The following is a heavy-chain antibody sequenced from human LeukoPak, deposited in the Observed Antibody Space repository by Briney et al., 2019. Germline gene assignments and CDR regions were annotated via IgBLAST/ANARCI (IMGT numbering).Heavy chain of an antibody. Sequence: GGSLRLSRAASGFTFSGHAMHWVRQTPGVGLEWVAIIGNDGRDQHYSDSVKGRFTISRDNSKNTLFLQLNSLRPEDTALYLCARDLMWGFDYWGQGTLVTVSS. V-gene: IGHV3-30*02. D-gene: IGHD7-27*01. CDR2: IGNDGRDQ. CDR3: ARDLMWGFDY. CDR1: GFTFSGHA. J-gene: IGHJ4*02.